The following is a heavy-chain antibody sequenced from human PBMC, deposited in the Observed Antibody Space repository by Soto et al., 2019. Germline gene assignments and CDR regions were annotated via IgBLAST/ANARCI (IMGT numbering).Heavy chain of an antibody. CDR1: GFTVSSNY. D-gene: IGHD1-1*01. CDR3: ASAERTWASIDAFDI. Sequence: GGSLRLSCAASGFTVSSNYMSWVRQAPGKGLEWVAVIYSVGSKYYEDSCKGRFTISRDNSKNTMYLQMNSLRAEDTAVDYGASAERTWASIDAFDIWGQGTMVTVSS. CDR2: IYSVGSK. V-gene: IGHV3-53*01. J-gene: IGHJ3*02.